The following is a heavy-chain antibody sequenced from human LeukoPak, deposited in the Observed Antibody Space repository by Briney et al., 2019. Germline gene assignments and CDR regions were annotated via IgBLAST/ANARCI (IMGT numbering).Heavy chain of an antibody. CDR3: ASSRYSSSSNFDS. CDR1: GFTFSSYG. V-gene: IGHV3-30*03. D-gene: IGHD6-6*01. J-gene: IGHJ4*02. CDR2: ISYDGSNK. Sequence: GGSLRLSCAASGFTFSSYGMHWVRQAPGKGLEWVAVISYDGSNKYYADSVKGRFTISRDNSKNTLYLQMNSLRAEDTAVYYCASSRYSSSSNFDSWGQGTLVTVSS.